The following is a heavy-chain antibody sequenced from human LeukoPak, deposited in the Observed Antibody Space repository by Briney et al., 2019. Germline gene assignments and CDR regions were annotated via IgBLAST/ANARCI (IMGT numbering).Heavy chain of an antibody. V-gene: IGHV3-7*01. CDR1: GFTFSSYW. Sequence: QPGGSLRLXCAASGFTFSSYWMSWGRQAPGKGLEWVANIKQDRSEKYYVDSVKGRFTISRDNAKNSLYLQMNSLRAEDTAVYYCAREGVPYVKQGKLTKIDYWGQGTLVTVSS. D-gene: IGHD2-2*01. CDR2: IKQDRSEK. J-gene: IGHJ4*02. CDR3: AREGVPYVKQGKLTKIDY.